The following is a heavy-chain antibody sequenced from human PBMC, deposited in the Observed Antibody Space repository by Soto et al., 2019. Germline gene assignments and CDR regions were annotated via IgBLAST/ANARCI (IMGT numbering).Heavy chain of an antibody. CDR1: GYTFTSYA. V-gene: IGHV1-3*01. J-gene: IGHJ3*02. Sequence: ASVKVSCKASGYTFTSYAMHWVRQAPGQRLEWMGWINAGNGNTKYSQKFQGRVTITRDTSASTAYMELSSLRSEDTAVYYCARGARIGAAENGPDAFDIWGQGTTVTVS. CDR3: ARGARIGAAENGPDAFDI. D-gene: IGHD6-13*01. CDR2: INAGNGNT.